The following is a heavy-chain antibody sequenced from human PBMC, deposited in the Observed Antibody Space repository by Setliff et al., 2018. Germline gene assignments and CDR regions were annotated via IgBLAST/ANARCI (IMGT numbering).Heavy chain of an antibody. J-gene: IGHJ6*03. Sequence: SETLSLTCTVSGGSVNSGYDNWNWLRQPAGKGLEWIGHINRRGSTNFSPSLKSRVTISLDTSKNQFSLNLTSVTAAYTAVYYCARASSGWYSAYYYYMDVWGKGTTVTVSS. V-gene: IGHV4-61*09. CDR3: ARASSGWYSAYYYYMDV. D-gene: IGHD6-19*01. CDR1: GGSVNSGYDN. CDR2: INRRGST.